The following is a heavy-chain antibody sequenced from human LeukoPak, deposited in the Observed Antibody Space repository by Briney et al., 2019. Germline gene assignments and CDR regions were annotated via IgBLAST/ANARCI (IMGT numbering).Heavy chain of an antibody. CDR3: ARDSYRIAVAGSI. D-gene: IGHD6-19*01. Sequence: SETLSLTCAVYGGSFSGYYWSWIRQPPGKGLEWIGEINHSGSTNYNPSLKRRVTISVDTSKNQFSLKLSSVTAADTAVYYCARDSYRIAVAGSIWGQGTLVTVSS. J-gene: IGHJ4*02. CDR1: GGSFSGYY. V-gene: IGHV4-34*01. CDR2: INHSGST.